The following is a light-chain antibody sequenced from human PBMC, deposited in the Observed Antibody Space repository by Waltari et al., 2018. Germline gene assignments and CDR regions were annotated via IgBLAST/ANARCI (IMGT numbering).Light chain of an antibody. CDR3: QQYGSPLWS. Sequence: EIVLTQSTDTLSLSPGERATLSCRASQTLSSSYLAWYQQKPGQAPRLIIYRTSSRATGIPDRFSGSGSGTDFSLTINRLEPEDSAVYNCQQYGSPLWSFGQGTKVEIK. CDR1: QTLSSSY. V-gene: IGKV3-20*01. J-gene: IGKJ1*01. CDR2: RTS.